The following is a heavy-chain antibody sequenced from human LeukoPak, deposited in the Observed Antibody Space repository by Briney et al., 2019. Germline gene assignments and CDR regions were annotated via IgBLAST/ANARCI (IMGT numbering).Heavy chain of an antibody. Sequence: GESLKISCKGSGYSFASHWIGWVRQMPGKGLEWMGNIYPIDSDTKYSPSFEGQVNILVDASINTAYLQWSSLKASDTAMYFCARARVLIDFGGVADAYDVWGQGTLVTVSS. J-gene: IGHJ3*01. V-gene: IGHV5-51*01. D-gene: IGHD3-16*01. CDR3: ARARVLIDFGGVADAYDV. CDR1: GYSFASHW. CDR2: IYPIDSDT.